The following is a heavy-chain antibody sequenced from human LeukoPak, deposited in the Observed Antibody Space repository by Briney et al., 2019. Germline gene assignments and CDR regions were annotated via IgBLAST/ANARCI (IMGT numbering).Heavy chain of an antibody. Sequence: PGGSLRLSCAASGFTFSDYYMSWIRQAPGKGLEWVSYISSSGSTIYYADSVKGRFTISRDNAKNSLYPQMNSLRAEDTAVYYCARAAKYYYDSRITRGGAFDIWGQGTMVTVSS. CDR2: ISSSGSTI. CDR3: ARAAKYYYDSRITRGGAFDI. CDR1: GFTFSDYY. V-gene: IGHV3-11*01. J-gene: IGHJ3*02. D-gene: IGHD3-22*01.